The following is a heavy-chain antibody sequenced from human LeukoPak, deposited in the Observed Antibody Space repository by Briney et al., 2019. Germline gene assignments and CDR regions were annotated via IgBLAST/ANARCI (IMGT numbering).Heavy chain of an antibody. CDR1: GYSISSGYY. V-gene: IGHV4-38-2*02. CDR2: IYHSGST. J-gene: IGHJ5*02. Sequence: SETLPLTCTVSGYSISSGYYWGWIRQPPGKGLEWIGTIYHSGSTYYNPSLKSRVTISVDTSKNQFSLKLSSVTAADTAVYYCARDPYEFRQQLVLWFDPWGQGTLVTVSS. D-gene: IGHD6-13*01. CDR3: ARDPYEFRQQLVLWFDP.